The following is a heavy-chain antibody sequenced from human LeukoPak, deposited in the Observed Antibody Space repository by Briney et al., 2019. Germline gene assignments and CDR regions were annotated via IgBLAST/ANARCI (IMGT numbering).Heavy chain of an antibody. V-gene: IGHV4-34*01. Sequence: PSETLSLTCAVYGGSFSGYYWSWIRQPPGKGLEWIGEINHSASTNYSPSLKSRVTISVDTSKNQFSLKLSSVTAADTAVYYCARGQLRYFDWLSLPFDYWGQGTLVTVSS. J-gene: IGHJ4*02. CDR2: INHSAST. CDR1: GGSFSGYY. D-gene: IGHD3-9*01. CDR3: ARGQLRYFDWLSLPFDY.